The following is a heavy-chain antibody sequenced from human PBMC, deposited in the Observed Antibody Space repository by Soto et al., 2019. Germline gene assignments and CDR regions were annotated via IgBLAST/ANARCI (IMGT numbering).Heavy chain of an antibody. V-gene: IGHV3-23*01. D-gene: IGHD1-26*01. J-gene: IGHJ1*01. Sequence: PGGSVRLSRAAAGCAFSSCAMSWFRHPPVKGLEWVSAISGSGGSTYYSDSVKGRFTISRDNSKNTLYLQMNSLRAEDTAAYYCARPPWEEGAGATSGYFPHWGQGTLVTVSS. CDR1: GCAFSSCA. CDR2: ISGSGGST. CDR3: ARPPWEEGAGATSGYFPH.